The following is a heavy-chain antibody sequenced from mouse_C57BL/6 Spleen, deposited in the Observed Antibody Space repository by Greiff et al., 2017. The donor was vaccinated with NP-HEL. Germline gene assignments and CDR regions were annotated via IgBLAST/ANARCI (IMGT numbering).Heavy chain of an antibody. J-gene: IGHJ4*01. CDR2: IDPSDSYT. CDR3: ARSGYYDAMDY. Sequence: VQLQQPGAELVKPGASVKLSCKASGYTFTSYWMQWVKQRPGQGLEWIGEIDPSDSYTNYNQKFKGKATLTVDTSSSTAYMQLSSLTSEDSAVYYCARSGYYDAMDYWGQGTSVTVSS. V-gene: IGHV1-50*01. D-gene: IGHD3-2*02. CDR1: GYTFTSYW.